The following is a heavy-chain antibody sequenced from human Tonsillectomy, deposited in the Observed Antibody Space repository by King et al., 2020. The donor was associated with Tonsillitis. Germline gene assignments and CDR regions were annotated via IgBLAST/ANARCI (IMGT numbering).Heavy chain of an antibody. D-gene: IGHD1-1*01. Sequence: QLVQSGGGLIQPGGSLRLSCGASGFTVSSNYMSWVRQAPGKGLEWASVLNIGGRPYYADSVKGRFTISRDNSKNTLYLQMNSLRAEDTAVYYCARDKGTSFDYWGQGTLVTVSS. J-gene: IGHJ4*02. CDR1: GFTVSSNY. CDR3: ARDKGTSFDY. CDR2: LNIGGRP. V-gene: IGHV3-53*01.